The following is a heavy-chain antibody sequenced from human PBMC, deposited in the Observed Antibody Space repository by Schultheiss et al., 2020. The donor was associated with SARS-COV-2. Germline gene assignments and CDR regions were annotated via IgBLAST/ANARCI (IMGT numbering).Heavy chain of an antibody. D-gene: IGHD1/OR15-1a*01. Sequence: GGSLRLSCAASGFTFSGSAMHWVRQASGKGLEWVGRIRSKANSYATAYAASVKGRFTISRDDSKNTAYLQMNSLKTEDTAVYYCARVRTDLGRVGYYYGMDVWGQGTTVTVSS. CDR1: GFTFSGSA. CDR3: ARVRTDLGRVGYYYGMDV. CDR2: IRSKANSYAT. J-gene: IGHJ6*02. V-gene: IGHV3-73*01.